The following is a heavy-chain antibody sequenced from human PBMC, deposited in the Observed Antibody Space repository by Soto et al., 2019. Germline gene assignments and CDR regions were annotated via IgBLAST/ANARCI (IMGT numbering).Heavy chain of an antibody. CDR3: AREGHSSGWPIDY. Sequence: EVQLVESGGGLVKPGGSLRISCAASGFTFSSYSMNWVRQAPGKGLEWVSSISSSSSYIYYADSVKGRFTISRDNAKNSLYLQMNSLRAEDTAVYYCAREGHSSGWPIDYWGQGTLVTVSS. CDR1: GFTFSSYS. V-gene: IGHV3-21*01. D-gene: IGHD6-19*01. J-gene: IGHJ4*02. CDR2: ISSSSSYI.